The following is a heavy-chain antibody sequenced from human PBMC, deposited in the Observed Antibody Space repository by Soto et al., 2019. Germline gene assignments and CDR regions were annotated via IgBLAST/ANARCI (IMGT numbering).Heavy chain of an antibody. J-gene: IGHJ6*02. CDR2: INPNSGGT. CDR3: AREGGLERTNYYYYYGMDV. D-gene: IGHD1-1*01. Sequence: GASVKVSCKASGGTFSSYTISWVRQAPGQGLEWMGWINPNSGGTNYAQKFQGWVTMTRDTSISTAYMELSRLRSDDTAVYYCAREGGLERTNYYYYYGMDVWGQGTTVTVSS. CDR1: GGTFSSYT. V-gene: IGHV1-2*04.